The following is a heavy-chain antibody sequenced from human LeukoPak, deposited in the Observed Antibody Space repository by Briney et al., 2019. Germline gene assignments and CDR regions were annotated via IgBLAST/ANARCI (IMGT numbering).Heavy chain of an antibody. J-gene: IGHJ4*01. Sequence: GGSLRLSCAASGFTVSSNYMTWVRQAPGKGLEWVSSISSSSSYIYYADSVKGRFTISRDNAKNSLYLQMNSLRAEDTAVYYCARGPYPDYWGHGTLVTVSS. CDR2: ISSSSSYI. CDR3: ARGPYPDY. CDR1: GFTVSSNY. V-gene: IGHV3-21*01.